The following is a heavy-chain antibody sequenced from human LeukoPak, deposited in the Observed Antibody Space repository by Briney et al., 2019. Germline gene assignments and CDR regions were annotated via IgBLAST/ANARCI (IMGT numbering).Heavy chain of an antibody. V-gene: IGHV3-30*18. J-gene: IGHJ3*02. CDR2: ISYDGSNK. CDR3: AKDAPDYGDYVRGAFDI. CDR1: GFTFSSYG. D-gene: IGHD4-17*01. Sequence: GRSLRLSCAASGFTFSSYGMHWVRQAPGKGLEWVAVISYDGSNKYYADSVKGRFTISRDNSKNTPYLQMNSLRAEDTAVYYCAKDAPDYGDYVRGAFDIWGQGTMVTVSS.